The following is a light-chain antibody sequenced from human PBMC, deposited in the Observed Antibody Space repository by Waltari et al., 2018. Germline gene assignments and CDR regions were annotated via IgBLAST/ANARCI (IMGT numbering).Light chain of an antibody. CDR1: SSDVGGYNY. V-gene: IGLV2-14*03. J-gene: IGLJ2*01. Sequence: QSALTQPASVSGSPGQLITISCTGTSSDVGGYNYVSWYQQHPDKAPKLMIYDVNNRASGVSNRFSGSKSGNTASLTISGLQAEDEADYYCSSYTSSSTLFGGGTKLTVL. CDR2: DVN. CDR3: SSYTSSSTL.